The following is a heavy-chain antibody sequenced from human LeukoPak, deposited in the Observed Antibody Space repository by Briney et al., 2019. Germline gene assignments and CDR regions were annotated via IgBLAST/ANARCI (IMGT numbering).Heavy chain of an antibody. Sequence: GGSLRLSCAASGFTFSSYGMHWVRQAPGKGLEWVAVISYDGSNKYYADSVKGRFTISRDNSKNTLYLQMNSLRAEDTAVYYCAKSYSDYYYYGMDVWGQGTTVTVSS. CDR1: GFTFSSYG. CDR2: ISYDGSNK. J-gene: IGHJ6*02. V-gene: IGHV3-30*18. CDR3: AKSYSDYYYYGMDV. D-gene: IGHD4-11*01.